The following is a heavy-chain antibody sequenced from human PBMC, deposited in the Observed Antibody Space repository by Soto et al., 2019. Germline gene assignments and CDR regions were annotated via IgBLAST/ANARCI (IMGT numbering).Heavy chain of an antibody. CDR2: IWYDGGNK. V-gene: IGHV3-33*01. J-gene: IGHJ4*02. CDR1: GFTFSSYG. CDR3: ARVSRSGYYPKY. Sequence: GGSLRLSCAASGFTFSSYGMHWVRQAPGKGLEWVAVIWYDGGNKYYADSVKGRFTISRDNSKNTLYLQMSSLRAEDTAVYYCARVSRSGYYPKYWGQGILVTVSS. D-gene: IGHD3-3*01.